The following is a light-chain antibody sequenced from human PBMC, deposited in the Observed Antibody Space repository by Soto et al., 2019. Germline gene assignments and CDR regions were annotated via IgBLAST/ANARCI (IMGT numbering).Light chain of an antibody. V-gene: IGKV3D-15*01. Sequence: EIVMTQSPATLSVSPGERATLSCRASQSFSIFLSWYQQKPGHAPGRLLYGASTSATGIPHGCSGSGSGADVTLPISRLQPEDFAVYYCQQYGNSSPLTFGQGTRLEI. CDR2: GAS. J-gene: IGKJ5*01. CDR3: QQYGNSSPLT. CDR1: QSFSIF.